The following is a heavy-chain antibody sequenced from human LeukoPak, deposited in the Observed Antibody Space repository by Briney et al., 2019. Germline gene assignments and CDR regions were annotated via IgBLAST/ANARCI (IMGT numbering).Heavy chain of an antibody. Sequence: SETLSLTCTVSGGSISSSVYYWSWIRQPPGKGLEWIGSVYYSGSTNCNPSLKSRVTISVDTSKTQFSLKLSSVTAADTAVYYCARAVGYSSGWYGNYFDYWGQGILVTVSS. J-gene: IGHJ4*02. V-gene: IGHV4-61*08. D-gene: IGHD6-19*01. CDR1: GGSISSSVYY. CDR2: VYYSGST. CDR3: ARAVGYSSGWYGNYFDY.